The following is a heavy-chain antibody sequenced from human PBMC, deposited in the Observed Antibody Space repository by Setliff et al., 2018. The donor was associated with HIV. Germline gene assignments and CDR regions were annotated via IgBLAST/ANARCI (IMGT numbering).Heavy chain of an antibody. CDR3: ARMSVSAAVYFDS. CDR1: GYSISSGYY. V-gene: IGHV4-38-2*01. Sequence: SSETLSLTCGVSGYSISSGYYWGWIRQPPGKGLEWIGYIFNTGSTYYKSSLASRLTMSIDTSRNQFSLKLRSVTAADTAVFYCARMSVSAAVYFDSWGQGTLVTVSS. CDR2: IFNTGST. J-gene: IGHJ4*02. D-gene: IGHD6-25*01.